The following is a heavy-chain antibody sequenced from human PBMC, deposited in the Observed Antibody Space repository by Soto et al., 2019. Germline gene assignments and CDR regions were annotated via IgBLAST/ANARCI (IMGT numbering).Heavy chain of an antibody. J-gene: IGHJ6*03. V-gene: IGHV3-7*01. CDR3: ARGPITILGVVIHYYMDV. CDR2: IKQDGSEK. Sequence: GGSLRLSCAASGFTFSSYWMSWVRQAPGKGLEWVANIKQDGSEKYYVDSVKGRFTISRDNAKNSLYLQMNSLRAEDTAVYYCARGPITILGVVIHYYMDVWGKGTTVTVSS. D-gene: IGHD3-3*01. CDR1: GFTFSSYW.